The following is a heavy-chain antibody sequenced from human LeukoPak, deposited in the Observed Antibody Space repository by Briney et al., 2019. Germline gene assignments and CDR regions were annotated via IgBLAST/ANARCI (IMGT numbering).Heavy chain of an antibody. D-gene: IGHD1-26*01. Sequence: PGGSLRLSCAASGFAFSTYWMTWVRQAPGKGLEWVANIKRDGSLTHYVDSVKGRFTISRDNAENSLYLQMNSLRVDDSAVYYCAGDQSPQIDGIYYDAFDIWGQGTMVTVAS. J-gene: IGHJ3*02. CDR3: AGDQSPQIDGIYYDAFDI. CDR1: GFAFSTYW. CDR2: IKRDGSLT. V-gene: IGHV3-7*01.